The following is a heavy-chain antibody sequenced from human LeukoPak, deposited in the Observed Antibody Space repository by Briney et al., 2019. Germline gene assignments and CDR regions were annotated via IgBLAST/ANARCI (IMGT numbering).Heavy chain of an antibody. Sequence: ASVKVSCKASGYTFTGYYMHWVRQAPGQGLEWMGWINPNSGGTNYAQKFQGRVTMTRDTSISTAYMELSRLRSDDTAVYYRARDLVVGANEGHGYWDQGTLVTVSS. D-gene: IGHD1-26*01. CDR1: GYTFTGYY. V-gene: IGHV1-2*02. J-gene: IGHJ4*02. CDR2: INPNSGGT. CDR3: ARDLVVGANEGHGY.